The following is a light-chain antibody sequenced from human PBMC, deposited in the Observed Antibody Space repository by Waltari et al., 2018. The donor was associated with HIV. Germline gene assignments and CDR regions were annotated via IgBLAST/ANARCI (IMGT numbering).Light chain of an antibody. CDR3: CSYATSSTLV. CDR1: RSDVGSYNL. J-gene: IGLJ2*01. V-gene: IGLV2-23*01. CDR2: EAS. Sequence: QSALTQPASVSVSPGQSINISCTGTRSDVGSYNLVSWYQQHPGKVPKVIIYEASKRPSGVSNRFSGSKSGNTASLTISGLQAEDEADYYCCSYATSSTLVFGGGTKLTVL.